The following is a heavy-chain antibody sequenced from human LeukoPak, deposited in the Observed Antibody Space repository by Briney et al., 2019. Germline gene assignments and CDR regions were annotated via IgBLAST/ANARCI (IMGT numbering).Heavy chain of an antibody. J-gene: IGHJ6*03. CDR1: GFTFSSSD. CDR2: IKQDGSEK. D-gene: IGHD6-13*01. Sequence: SGGSLRLSCAASGFTFSSSDMSWVRQAPGKGLEWVANIKQDGSEKYYVDSVKGRFTISRDNAKNSLYLQMNSLRAEDTAVYYCANDTTAAAGSEEYPYYMYVWGKGTPVTVSS. V-gene: IGHV3-7*01. CDR3: ANDTTAAAGSEEYPYYMYV.